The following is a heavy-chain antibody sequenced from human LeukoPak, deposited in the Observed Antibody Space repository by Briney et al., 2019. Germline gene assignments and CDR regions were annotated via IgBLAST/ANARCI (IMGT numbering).Heavy chain of an antibody. CDR3: AKDNRRHYTSGPNPDSLH. J-gene: IGHJ4*02. D-gene: IGHD6-19*01. CDR2: ISGSGGST. Sequence: GGSLRLSCAASGFTFSSYAMSWVRQAPGKGLEWVSAISGSGGSTYYAGSVKGRFTISRDNAKNSLYLQMNSLRVEDTAFYYCAKDNRRHYTSGPNPDSLHWGQGALVTVSS. V-gene: IGHV3-23*01. CDR1: GFTFSSYA.